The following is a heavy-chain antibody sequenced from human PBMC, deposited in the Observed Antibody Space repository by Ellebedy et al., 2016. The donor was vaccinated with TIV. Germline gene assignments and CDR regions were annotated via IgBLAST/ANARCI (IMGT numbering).Heavy chain of an antibody. D-gene: IGHD2-21*02. CDR3: ARGQMGYCGGDCYSPWYFDL. CDR1: GFTYRSYL. J-gene: IGHJ2*01. Sequence: GESLKISCASSGFTYRSYLITWVRQAPGKGLEVVANIKQDGSEKYYVDSVKGRFTISRDNAKNSLYLQMNSLRGDDTAVYYCARGQMGYCGGDCYSPWYFDLWGRGTLVTVSS. V-gene: IGHV3-7*01. CDR2: IKQDGSEK.